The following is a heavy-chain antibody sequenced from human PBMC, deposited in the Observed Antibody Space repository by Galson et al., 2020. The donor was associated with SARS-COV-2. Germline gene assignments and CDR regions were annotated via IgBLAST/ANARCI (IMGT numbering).Heavy chain of an antibody. CDR2: INTNTGNP. J-gene: IGHJ4*02. Sequence: ASVKVSCEASGYTFTTYAMNWVRQAPGQGLEWMGWINTNTGNPTYAQGFTGRFVFSLDTSVSTAYLQISSLKPEDTAVYYCARDRIVAPSSYFDSWVQGTPVTVSS. CDR3: ARDRIVAPSSYFDS. V-gene: IGHV7-4-1*02. CDR1: GYTFTTYA. D-gene: IGHD2-2*01.